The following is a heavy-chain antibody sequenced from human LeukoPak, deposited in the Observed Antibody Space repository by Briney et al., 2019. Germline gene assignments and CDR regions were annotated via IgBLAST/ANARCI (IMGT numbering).Heavy chain of an antibody. CDR2: ISGSGGST. Sequence: GGSLRLSCAASGFTFSSYAMSWVRQAPGKGLEWVSAISGSGGSTYYAQKFQGRVTMTRDTSTSTVYMELSSLRSEDTAVYYCAIVDDFWSGYYLNYWGQGALVTVSS. CDR3: AIVDDFWSGYYLNY. V-gene: IGHV3-23*01. CDR1: GFTFSSYA. D-gene: IGHD3-3*01. J-gene: IGHJ4*02.